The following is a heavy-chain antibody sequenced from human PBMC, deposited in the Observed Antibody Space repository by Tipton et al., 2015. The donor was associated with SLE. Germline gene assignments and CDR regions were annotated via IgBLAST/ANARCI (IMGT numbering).Heavy chain of an antibody. CDR2: IIPIFGTA. D-gene: IGHD5-18*01. Sequence: QSGPEVKKPGSSVEVSCKASGCTFSSYAISWVRQAPGQGLEWMGGIIPIFGTANYAQKFQGRVTITTDESTSTAYMELSSLRSEDTAAYYCARVGYTAIAFVYGGQGTLVTVSS. CDR1: GCTFSSYA. CDR3: ARVGYTAIAFVY. J-gene: IGHJ4*02. V-gene: IGHV1-69*05.